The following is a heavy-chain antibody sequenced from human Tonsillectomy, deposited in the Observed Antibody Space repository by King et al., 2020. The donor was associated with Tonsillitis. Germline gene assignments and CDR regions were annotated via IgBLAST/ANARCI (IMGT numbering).Heavy chain of an antibody. CDR1: GGSFSTYY. CDR3: ARGSLTIFGVAPHY. CDR2: INHSGST. V-gene: IGHV4-34*01. D-gene: IGHD3-3*01. J-gene: IGHJ4*02. Sequence: VQLQQGGAGLLKPSETLSLTCAVYGGSFSTYYWSWIRQPPGKGLEWIGEINHSGSTNYNPALKSRVTISVATSKNQFSLKVSSVTAADTALYYCARGSLTIFGVAPHYWGQGTLVTVSS.